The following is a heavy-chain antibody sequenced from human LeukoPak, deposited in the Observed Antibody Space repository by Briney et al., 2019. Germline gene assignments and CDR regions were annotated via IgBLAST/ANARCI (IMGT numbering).Heavy chain of an antibody. CDR2: IIPILGIA. V-gene: IGHV1-69*04. CDR3: ARDAPPYRGFWSGYLPYYFDY. CDR1: GGTFSSYA. D-gene: IGHD3-3*01. J-gene: IGHJ4*02. Sequence: SVTVSFTASGGTFSSYAISWVRQAPGQGLEWMGRIIPILGIANYAQKFQGRVTITADKSTSTAYMELSSLRSEDTAVYYCARDAPPYRGFWSGYLPYYFDYWGQGTLVTVSS.